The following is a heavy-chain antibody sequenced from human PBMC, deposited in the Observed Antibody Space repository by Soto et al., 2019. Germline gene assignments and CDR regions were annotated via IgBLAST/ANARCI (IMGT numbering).Heavy chain of an antibody. J-gene: IGHJ6*02. CDR3: AKYPVPVVVVTYGMDV. CDR1: GFTFSSYA. Sequence: PGGSLRLSCAASGFTFSSYAMSWVRQAPGKGLEWVSAISGSGDKTYYADSVKGRFTISRDNSKSTLSLQMNSLRAEDTAVYYCAKYPVPVVVVTYGMDVWGQGTTVTVSS. CDR2: ISGSGDKT. D-gene: IGHD2-15*01. V-gene: IGHV3-23*01.